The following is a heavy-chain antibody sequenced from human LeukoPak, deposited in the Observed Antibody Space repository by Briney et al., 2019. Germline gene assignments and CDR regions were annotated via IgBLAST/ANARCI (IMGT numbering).Heavy chain of an antibody. V-gene: IGHV5-51*01. CDR1: GYSFPIYW. CDR3: ARLGTSNWNNQH. D-gene: IGHD1/OR15-1a*01. J-gene: IGHJ1*01. CDR2: IYPGDSDT. Sequence: GESQKISCKGFGYSFPIYWIGWVRQMPGKGLEWMGIIYPGDSDTRYSPSFQGQVTISADKSISTAYLQWSSLKASDTAMYYCARLGTSNWNNQHWGQGTLVTVSS.